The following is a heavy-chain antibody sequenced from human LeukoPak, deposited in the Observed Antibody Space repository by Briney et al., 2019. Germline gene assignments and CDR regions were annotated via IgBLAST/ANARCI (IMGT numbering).Heavy chain of an antibody. CDR2: ISGSGIYT. V-gene: IGHV3-23*01. Sequence: GGSLRLSCAASGFNFSSYAMSWVRQAPGKGLEWVSAISGSGIYTYYADSVRGRFTISRDNSKNTLYLQMNTLRAEDTAVYYCAKSRAVDVNWFDPWGQGTLVTVSS. D-gene: IGHD3-10*01. J-gene: IGHJ5*02. CDR1: GFNFSSYA. CDR3: AKSRAVDVNWFDP.